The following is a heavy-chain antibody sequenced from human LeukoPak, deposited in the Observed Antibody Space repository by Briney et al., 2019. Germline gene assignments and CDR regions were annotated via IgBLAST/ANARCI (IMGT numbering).Heavy chain of an antibody. CDR3: VRQRGASGTINHFDP. D-gene: IGHD3-10*01. V-gene: IGHV5-51*01. CDR2: LYPDDSDT. CDR1: GYSFTTYW. J-gene: IGHJ5*02. Sequence: GESLKIYCKTSGYSFTTYWIGWVRHMPGTGLEWVGALYPDDSDTIYSPSFERQVVISADRSIRTAYLQWNTLKTSDTAMYYCVRQRGASGTINHFDPWGQGTLVTVSS.